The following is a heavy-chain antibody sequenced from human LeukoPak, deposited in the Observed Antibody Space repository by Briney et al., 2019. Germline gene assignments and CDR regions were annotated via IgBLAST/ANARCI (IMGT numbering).Heavy chain of an antibody. J-gene: IGHJ4*02. Sequence: GGSLRLSCAASGFTFSSYSMNWVRQAPGKGLEWVSYISSSSTIYYADSAKGRFTISRDNAKNSLYLQMNSLRAEDTAVYYCARADFWSGYDYWGQGTLVTVSS. CDR2: ISSSSTI. V-gene: IGHV3-48*01. CDR1: GFTFSSYS. CDR3: ARADFWSGYDY. D-gene: IGHD3-3*01.